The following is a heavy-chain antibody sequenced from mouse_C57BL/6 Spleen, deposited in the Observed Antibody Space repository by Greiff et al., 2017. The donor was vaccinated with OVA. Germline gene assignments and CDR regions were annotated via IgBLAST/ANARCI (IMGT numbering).Heavy chain of an antibody. CDR1: GYTFTSYW. J-gene: IGHJ2*01. D-gene: IGHD1-1*01. CDR3: ARWPYYGSSYGDY. CDR2: IHPNSGST. V-gene: IGHV1-64*01. Sequence: QVHVKQPGAELVKPGASVKLSCKASGYTFTSYWMHWVKQRPGQGLEWIGMIHPNSGSTNYNEKFKSKATLTVDKSSSTAYMQLSSLTSEDSAVYYCARWPYYGSSYGDYWGQGTTLTVSS.